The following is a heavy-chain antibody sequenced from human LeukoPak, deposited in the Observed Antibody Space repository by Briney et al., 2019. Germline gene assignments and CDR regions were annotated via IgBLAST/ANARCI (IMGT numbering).Heavy chain of an antibody. V-gene: IGHV4-38-2*02. J-gene: IGHJ3*02. D-gene: IGHD2-15*01. CDR1: GYSISSGYY. CDR2: IYHSGST. CDR3: ARDVDIVVVVAAMYAFDI. Sequence: SETLSLTYTVSGYSISSGYYWGWIRQPPGKGLEWIGSIYHSGSTYYNPSLKSRVTISVDTSKNQFSLKLSSVTAADTAVYYCARDVDIVVVVAAMYAFDIWGQGTMVTVSS.